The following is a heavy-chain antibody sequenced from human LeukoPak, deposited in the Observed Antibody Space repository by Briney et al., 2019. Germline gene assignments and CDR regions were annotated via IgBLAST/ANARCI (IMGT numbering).Heavy chain of an antibody. D-gene: IGHD3-22*01. CDR3: ASRIPSVSSSF. J-gene: IGHJ4*02. CDR2: INSDGSDT. V-gene: IGHV3-74*01. CDR1: GFTFSSSG. Sequence: TGGSLRLSCAASGFTFSSSGMHWVRQAPGKGLVWVSLINSDGSDTNYADSVKGRFTISRDNVKNTLYLQMNSLRAEDTAVYYCASRIPSVSSSFWGQGTLVAVSS.